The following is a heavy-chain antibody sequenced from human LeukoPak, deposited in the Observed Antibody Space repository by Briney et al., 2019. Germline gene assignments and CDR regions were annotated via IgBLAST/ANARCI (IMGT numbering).Heavy chain of an antibody. CDR3: AKDLPTYYYGSGSYVDY. CDR1: GFTFSSYA. Sequence: GGSLRLSCAASGFTFSSYAMSWVRQAPGEGLEWVSAISGSGGSTYYADSVKGRFTISSDNSKNTLYLQMNSLRAEDTAVYYCAKDLPTYYYGSGSYVDYWGQGTLVTVSS. D-gene: IGHD3-10*01. J-gene: IGHJ4*02. CDR2: ISGSGGST. V-gene: IGHV3-23*01.